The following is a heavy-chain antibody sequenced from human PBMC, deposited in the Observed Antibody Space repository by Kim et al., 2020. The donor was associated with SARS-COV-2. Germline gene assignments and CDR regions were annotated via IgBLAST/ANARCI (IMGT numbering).Heavy chain of an antibody. V-gene: IGHV3-30*18. CDR3: AKGQSRLHCSSTSCYPLDYYYGMDV. CDR2: ISYDGSNK. CDR1: GFTFSSYG. Sequence: GGSLRLSCAASGFTFSSYGMHWVRQAPGKGLEWVAVISYDGSNKYYADSVKGRFTISRDNSKNTLYLQMNSLRAEDTAVYYCAKGQSRLHCSSTSCYPLDYYYGMDVWGQGTTVTVSS. J-gene: IGHJ6*02. D-gene: IGHD2-2*01.